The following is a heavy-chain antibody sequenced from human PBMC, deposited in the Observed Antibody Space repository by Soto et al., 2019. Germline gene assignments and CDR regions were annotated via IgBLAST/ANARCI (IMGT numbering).Heavy chain of an antibody. J-gene: IGHJ3*02. CDR2: IYYSGST. D-gene: IGHD6-13*01. Sequence: SETLSLTSTVSGGSISSSSYYWGWIPQPPGKGLEWIGSIYYSGSTYYNPSLKSRVTISVDTSKNQFSLKLTSVTAADTAVYYCASKQREATGTAAFDIWGQGTMVTVSS. CDR3: ASKQREATGTAAFDI. CDR1: GGSISSSSYY. V-gene: IGHV4-39*01.